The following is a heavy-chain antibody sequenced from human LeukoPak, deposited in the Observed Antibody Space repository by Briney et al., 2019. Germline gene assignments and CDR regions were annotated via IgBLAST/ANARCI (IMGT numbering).Heavy chain of an antibody. CDR3: AKATAGVEATTGFDS. CDR2: IYISGSP. D-gene: IGHD1-26*01. Sequence: PSETLSLTCTVSSGSISTSYWNWIRQPAGKGLEWIGRIYISGSPKYNPSLEGRATMSVDTSKNHFTLKLRSVTAADTAVYYCAKATAGVEATTGFDSWGHGTLVTVAS. CDR1: SGSISTSY. V-gene: IGHV4-4*07. J-gene: IGHJ5*01.